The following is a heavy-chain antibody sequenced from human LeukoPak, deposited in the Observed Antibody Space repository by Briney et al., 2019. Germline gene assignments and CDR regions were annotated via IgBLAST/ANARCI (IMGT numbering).Heavy chain of an antibody. D-gene: IGHD5-18*01. CDR2: INPNSGGT. Sequence: ASVKVSCKASGYTFTGYYMHWVRQAPGQGLEWMGWINPNSGGTNYAQKFQGRVTMTRDTSISTAYMELSRLRSDDTAVYYCARDLGPGYSYGRYYYYYMDVWGKGTTVTVSS. V-gene: IGHV1-2*02. J-gene: IGHJ6*03. CDR3: ARDLGPGYSYGRYYYYYMDV. CDR1: GYTFTGYY.